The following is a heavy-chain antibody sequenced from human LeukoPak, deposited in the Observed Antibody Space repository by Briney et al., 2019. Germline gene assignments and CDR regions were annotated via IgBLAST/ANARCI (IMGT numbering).Heavy chain of an antibody. J-gene: IGHJ3*02. CDR3: ARAREMATIWAFDI. D-gene: IGHD5-24*01. CDR1: GGSISSSSYY. V-gene: IGHV4-39*01. Sequence: SETLSLTCTVSGGSISSSSYYWSWIRQPPGKELEWIGSIYYSGSIYYDPSLKSRVTISVDTSKNQFSLKLSSVTAADTAVYYCARAREMATIWAFDIWGQGTMVTVSS. CDR2: IYYSGSI.